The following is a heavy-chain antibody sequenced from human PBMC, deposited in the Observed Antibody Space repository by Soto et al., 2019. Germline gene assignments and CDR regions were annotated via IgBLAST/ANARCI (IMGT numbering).Heavy chain of an antibody. CDR2: IYYSGST. J-gene: IGHJ5*02. D-gene: IGHD1-26*01. CDR3: ARHVGGSYYWFDP. CDR1: GGSISSYY. V-gene: IGHV4-59*08. Sequence: SETLSLTCTVSGGSISSYYWSWIRQPPGKGLEWIGDIYYSGSTNYNPSLKSRVTISVDTSKNQFSLKLSFVTAADTAVYYCARHVGGSYYWFDPWGQGTLVTVSS.